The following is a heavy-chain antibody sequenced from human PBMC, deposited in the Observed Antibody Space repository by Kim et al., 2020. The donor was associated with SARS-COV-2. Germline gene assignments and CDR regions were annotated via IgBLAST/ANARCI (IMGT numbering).Heavy chain of an antibody. V-gene: IGHV1-24*01. Sequence: ASVKVSCKVSGYTLTELSMHWVRQAPGKGLEWMGGFDPEDGETIYAQKFQGRVTMTEDTSTDTAYMELSSLRSEDTAVYYCATGPARWDIVVVVAAPFDYWGQGTLVTVSS. CDR3: ATGPARWDIVVVVAAPFDY. CDR1: GYTLTELS. D-gene: IGHD2-15*01. CDR2: FDPEDGET. J-gene: IGHJ4*02.